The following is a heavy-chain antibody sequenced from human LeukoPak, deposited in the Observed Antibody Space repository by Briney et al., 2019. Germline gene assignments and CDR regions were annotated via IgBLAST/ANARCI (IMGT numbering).Heavy chain of an antibody. CDR2: IYHSGNT. CDR3: AKGLWFGEYYFDS. Sequence: SETLSLTCAVSSYSISSGYYWGWIRQPPGKGLEWIGSIYHSGNTYYNPSLKSRVTISVDTSKNQFSLRVSSVTAADTAVYYCAKGLWFGEYYFDSWGQGTLVTVS. V-gene: IGHV4-38-2*01. D-gene: IGHD3-10*01. J-gene: IGHJ4*02. CDR1: SYSISSGYY.